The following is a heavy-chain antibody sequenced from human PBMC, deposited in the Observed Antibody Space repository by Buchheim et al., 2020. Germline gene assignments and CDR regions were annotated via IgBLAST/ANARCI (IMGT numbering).Heavy chain of an antibody. CDR3: ARADAAMVLGGFYYYYGMDV. D-gene: IGHD5-18*01. CDR1: GGSISSYY. CDR2: IYYSGST. V-gene: IGHV4-59*01. Sequence: QVQLQESGPGLVKPSETLSLTCTVPGGSISSYYWSWIRQPPGKGLEWIGYIYYSGSTNYNPSLKSRVTISVDTPTHQFSLKLSSVTAADTAVYYCARADAAMVLGGFYYYYGMDVWGQGTT. J-gene: IGHJ6*02.